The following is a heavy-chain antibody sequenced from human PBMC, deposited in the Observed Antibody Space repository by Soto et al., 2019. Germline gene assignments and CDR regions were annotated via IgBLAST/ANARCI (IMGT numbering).Heavy chain of an antibody. CDR1: GGSISSGGYY. CDR3: ARAYDSSGYPTFDY. V-gene: IGHV4-31*03. Sequence: SETLSLTCTVSGGSISSGGYYWSWIRQHPGKGLEWIGYIYYSGSTYYNPSLKSRVTISVDTSKNQFSLKLSSVTAADTAVYYSARAYDSSGYPTFDYWGQGTLVTVSS. D-gene: IGHD3-22*01. J-gene: IGHJ4*02. CDR2: IYYSGST.